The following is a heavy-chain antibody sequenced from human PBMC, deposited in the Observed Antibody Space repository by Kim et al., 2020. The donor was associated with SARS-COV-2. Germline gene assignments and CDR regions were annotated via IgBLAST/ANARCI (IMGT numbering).Heavy chain of an antibody. D-gene: IGHD6-13*01. Sequence: YSPSFQGKVTIAAAKSIRTAYLQWSSLKASDTAMYYCARQEAAGTSWFDPWGQGTLVTVSS. J-gene: IGHJ5*02. V-gene: IGHV5-51*01. CDR3: ARQEAAGTSWFDP.